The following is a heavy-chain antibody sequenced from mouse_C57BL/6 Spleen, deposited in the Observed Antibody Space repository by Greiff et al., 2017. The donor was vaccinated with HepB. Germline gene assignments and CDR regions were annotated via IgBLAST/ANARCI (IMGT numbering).Heavy chain of an antibody. CDR1: GYTFTDYY. V-gene: IGHV1-26*01. D-gene: IGHD2-5*01. CDR2: INPNNGGT. Sequence: EVQLQQSGPELVKPGASVKISCKASGYTFTDYYMNWVKQSHGKSLEWIGDINPNNGGTSYNQKFKGKATLTVDKSSSTAYMELRSLTSEDSAVYYCARDQSWNSKDAMDYWGQGTSVTVSS. CDR3: ARDQSWNSKDAMDY. J-gene: IGHJ4*01.